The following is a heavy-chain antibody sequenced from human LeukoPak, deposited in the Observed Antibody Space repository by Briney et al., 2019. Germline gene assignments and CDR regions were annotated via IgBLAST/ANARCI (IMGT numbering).Heavy chain of an antibody. J-gene: IGHJ4*02. Sequence: ASVKVSCKASGGTFSSYAISWVRQAPGQGLEWMGWISAYNGNTNYAQKLQGRVTMTTDTSTSTAYMELRSLRSDDTAVYYCARESDGYKGSYWGQGTLVTVSS. V-gene: IGHV1-18*01. D-gene: IGHD5-24*01. CDR1: GGTFSSYA. CDR2: ISAYNGNT. CDR3: ARESDGYKGSY.